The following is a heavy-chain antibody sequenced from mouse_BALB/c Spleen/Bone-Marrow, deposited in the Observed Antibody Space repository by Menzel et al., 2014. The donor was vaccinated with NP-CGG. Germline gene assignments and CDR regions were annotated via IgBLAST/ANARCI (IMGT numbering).Heavy chain of an antibody. CDR1: GFTFTDYY. Sequence: EVKVVESGGGLVQPGGSLRLSCATSGFTFTDYYMNWVRQPPGKALEWLGFIRNKAYSYTTEYSASVKGRFTISRDNSQSILYLQMNTLRAEDSATYYCARDMEGLLFDYWGQGTTRTVSS. CDR3: ARDMEGLLFDY. V-gene: IGHV7-3*02. D-gene: IGHD2-3*01. CDR2: IRNKAYSYTT. J-gene: IGHJ2*01.